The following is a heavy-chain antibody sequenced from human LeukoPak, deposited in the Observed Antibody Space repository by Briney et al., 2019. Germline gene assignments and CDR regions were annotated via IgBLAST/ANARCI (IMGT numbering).Heavy chain of an antibody. CDR3: ARQFHRSAARPDEGWFDP. J-gene: IGHJ5*02. V-gene: IGHV4-59*08. Sequence: PSETLSLTCTVSGGSISSYYWSWIRPPPGKGLEWIGYIYYSGSTNYNPSLKSRVTISVDTSKNQFSLKLSSVTAADTAVYYCARQFHRSAARPDEGWFDPWGQGTLVTVSS. D-gene: IGHD6-6*01. CDR1: GGSISSYY. CDR2: IYYSGST.